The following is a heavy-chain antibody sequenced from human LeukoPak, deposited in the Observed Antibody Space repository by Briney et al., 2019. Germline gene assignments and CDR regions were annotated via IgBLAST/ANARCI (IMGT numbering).Heavy chain of an antibody. CDR3: ARGSITVVPAFDI. CDR1: GGSISTYY. Sequence: SETLSLTCTVSGGSISTYYWSWIRQPPGKGLEWIGCIYYTGSANYNPSLKSRGTISVDTSKNQFSLKLSSVTAADTAVYYCARGSITVVPAFDIWGQGTMFTDSS. J-gene: IGHJ3*02. CDR2: IYYTGSA. D-gene: IGHD4-23*01. V-gene: IGHV4-59*12.